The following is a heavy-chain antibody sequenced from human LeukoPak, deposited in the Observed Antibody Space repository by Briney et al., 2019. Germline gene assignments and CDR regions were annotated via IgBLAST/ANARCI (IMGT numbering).Heavy chain of an antibody. CDR3: AKNSITIFGVVTELDY. V-gene: IGHV3-23*01. Sequence: PGGSLTLSCAASGFTFSSYAMSWVRQPPGKGLEWVSAINGSGGSNYFAYFVRGGTTISRDNCKNTLYLQMNSLSAEDTAVYYCAKNSITIFGVVTELDYWGQGTLVTVSS. CDR1: GFTFSSYA. CDR2: INGSGGSN. J-gene: IGHJ4*02. D-gene: IGHD3-3*01.